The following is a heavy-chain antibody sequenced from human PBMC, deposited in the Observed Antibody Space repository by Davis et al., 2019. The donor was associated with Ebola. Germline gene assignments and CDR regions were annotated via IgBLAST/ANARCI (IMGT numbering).Heavy chain of an antibody. Sequence: GRSLRPSCLASGFTFSSYNMIWVRQAPGKGLKCVSYISASSDATHYGDSVKGRFTSSRDNAKNSLYLQLNSLRDDDTTVYYCARVVAGVTGADYWGQGTLVTVSP. J-gene: IGHJ4*02. CDR3: ARVVAGVTGADY. CDR2: ISASSDAT. CDR1: GFTFSSYN. V-gene: IGHV3-48*02. D-gene: IGHD3-10*01.